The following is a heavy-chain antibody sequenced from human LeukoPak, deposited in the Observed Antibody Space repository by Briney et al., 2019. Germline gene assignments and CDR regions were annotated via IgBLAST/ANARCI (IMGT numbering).Heavy chain of an antibody. Sequence: GGSLRLSCAASGFTFDDYTMHWVRQAPGKGLEWVSGISWNSGSIGYADSVKGRFTISRDNAKNSLYLQMNSLRAEDTALYYCAKASGLDTAMVLLDYWGQGTLVTVSS. J-gene: IGHJ4*02. D-gene: IGHD5-18*01. V-gene: IGHV3-9*01. CDR1: GFTFDDYT. CDR2: ISWNSGSI. CDR3: AKASGLDTAMVLLDY.